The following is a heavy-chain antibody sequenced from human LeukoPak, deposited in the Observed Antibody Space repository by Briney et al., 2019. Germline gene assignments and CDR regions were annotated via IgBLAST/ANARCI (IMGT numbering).Heavy chain of an antibody. CDR1: GFTFRSYW. Sequence: PGGSLRLSCAASGFTFRSYWMTWVRQSPGKGLEWVANIKQDGSETYQVDSVKGRFTISRDNAKDSLYLEMNSLRAEDTAVYYCARGGQAGTGDLWGQGTLVTVSS. CDR3: ARGGQAGTGDL. D-gene: IGHD3-10*01. CDR2: IKQDGSET. J-gene: IGHJ5*02. V-gene: IGHV3-7*01.